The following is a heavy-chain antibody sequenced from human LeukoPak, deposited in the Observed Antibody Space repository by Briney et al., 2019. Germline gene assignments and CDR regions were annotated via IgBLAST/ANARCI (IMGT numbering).Heavy chain of an antibody. D-gene: IGHD2-2*01. Sequence: SETLSLTCTVSGGSISSSSYYWGWIRQPPGKGLEWIGSIYYSGSTYYNPSLKSRVTISVDTSKNQFSLKLSPVTAADTAVYYCARGPFLGYCSSTSCCKPYYYYGMDVWGQGTTVTVSS. CDR3: ARGPFLGYCSSTSCCKPYYYYGMDV. CDR1: GGSISSSSYY. J-gene: IGHJ6*02. CDR2: IYYSGST. V-gene: IGHV4-39*01.